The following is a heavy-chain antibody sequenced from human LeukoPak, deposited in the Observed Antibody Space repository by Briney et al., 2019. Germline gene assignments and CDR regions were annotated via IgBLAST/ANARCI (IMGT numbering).Heavy chain of an antibody. CDR2: INQSGST. V-gene: IGHV4-34*01. D-gene: IGHD2-2*01. CDR1: GGSFSGYY. Sequence: ETLSLTCAVYGGSFSGYYLSWIRQPPGKGLEWIGEINQSGSTNYNPSLKSRVTISVDTSKKQFSLRLSPVTAADTAVYYCAAGCSSTSCYWYYYTDVWGKGTTVTVSS. J-gene: IGHJ6*03. CDR3: AAGCSSTSCYWYYYTDV.